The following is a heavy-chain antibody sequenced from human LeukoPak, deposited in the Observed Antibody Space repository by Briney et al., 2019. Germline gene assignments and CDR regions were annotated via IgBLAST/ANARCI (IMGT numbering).Heavy chain of an antibody. J-gene: IGHJ4*02. CDR2: IKQDGSEK. Sequence: GGSLRLSCAASGFTISSDWMSWVRQAPGKGLEWVANIKQDGSEKYYVDSVKGRFTISRDNTKNSLYLQMNSLRAEDTAVYYCARISCSRSSCYGVYDYWGQGSLVTVSS. D-gene: IGHD2-15*01. CDR3: ARISCSRSSCYGVYDY. CDR1: GFTISSDW. V-gene: IGHV3-7*01.